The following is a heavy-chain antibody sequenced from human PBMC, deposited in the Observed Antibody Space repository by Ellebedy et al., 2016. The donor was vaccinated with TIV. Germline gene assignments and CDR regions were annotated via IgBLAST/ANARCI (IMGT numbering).Heavy chain of an antibody. Sequence: ASVKVSXXASGYTFTGYYMHWVRQAPGQGLEWMGWINPNSGGTNYAQKFQERVTITRDMSTSTAYMELSSLRSEDTAVYYCAATGGGNWNDEYYFDYWGQGTLVTVSS. CDR1: GYTFTGYY. CDR2: INPNSGGT. D-gene: IGHD1-20*01. V-gene: IGHV1-2*02. CDR3: AATGGGNWNDEYYFDY. J-gene: IGHJ4*02.